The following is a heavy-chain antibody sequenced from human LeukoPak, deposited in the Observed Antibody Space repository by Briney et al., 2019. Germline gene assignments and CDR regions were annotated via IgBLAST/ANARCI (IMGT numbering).Heavy chain of an antibody. V-gene: IGHV5-51*01. D-gene: IGHD3-10*01. CDR2: IYPGDSDA. CDR3: ARERGTYYYGSGSYGINAFDI. CDR1: GYSFTSYW. J-gene: IGHJ3*02. Sequence: GESPKISCKGSGYSFTSYWIGWVRQMPGKGLEWMGIIYPGDSDARYSPSFQGQVTISADKSISTAYLQWSSLKASDTAMYYCARERGTYYYGSGSYGINAFDIWGQGTMVTVSS.